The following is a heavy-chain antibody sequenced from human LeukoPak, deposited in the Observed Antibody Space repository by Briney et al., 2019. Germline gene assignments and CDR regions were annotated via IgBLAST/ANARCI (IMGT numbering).Heavy chain of an antibody. CDR1: GYTFTSYG. Sequence: SVKVSCKASGYTFTSYGISWVRQAPGQGLEWMGGIIPIFGTANYAQKFQGRVTITADESTSTAYMELSSLRSEDTAVYYCARPELDIVVVPAATPDYYYYYMDVWGKGTTVTVSS. D-gene: IGHD2-2*01. J-gene: IGHJ6*03. V-gene: IGHV1-69*13. CDR3: ARPELDIVVVPAATPDYYYYYMDV. CDR2: IIPIFGTA.